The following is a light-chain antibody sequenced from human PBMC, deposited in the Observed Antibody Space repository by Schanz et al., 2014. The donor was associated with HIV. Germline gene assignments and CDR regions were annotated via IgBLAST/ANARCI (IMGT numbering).Light chain of an antibody. V-gene: IGKV2-28*01. J-gene: IGKJ3*01. CDR3: MQGLQIPFT. CDR1: QSLLHSNGNNF. CDR2: LGS. Sequence: DIVMTQSPLSLPVTPGEPASISCRSSQSLLHSNGNNFLEWYLQKPGKSPQLLIYLGSSRAPGVPDRFSGSVSGTDFTLKINKVEADDVGVYFCMQGLQIPFTFGPGTKLHI.